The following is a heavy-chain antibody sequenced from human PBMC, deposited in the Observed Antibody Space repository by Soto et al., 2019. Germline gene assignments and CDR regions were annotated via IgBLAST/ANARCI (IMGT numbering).Heavy chain of an antibody. CDR3: ARVPYAEDTYYHFDY. J-gene: IGHJ4*02. CDR2: ISFRGRT. CDR1: GNSISGGGYY. D-gene: IGHD1-26*01. V-gene: IGHV4-31*03. Sequence: QVQLQESGPGLVKASQTLSLICTVSGNSISGGGYYWTWIRQHPGKGLEWIGYISFRGRTFYNPSLKSRVTMSVDTSSNHFSLRLSSVTAADTAVYYCARVPYAEDTYYHFDYWGQGSLVTVSS.